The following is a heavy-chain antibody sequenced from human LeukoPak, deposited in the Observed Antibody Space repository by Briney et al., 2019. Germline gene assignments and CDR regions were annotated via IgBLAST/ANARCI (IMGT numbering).Heavy chain of an antibody. V-gene: IGHV3-48*03. CDR2: ISGSGRTI. CDR1: AFTFSSYE. J-gene: IGHJ6*03. Sequence: GGSLRLSCAVSAFTFSSYEMNWVRQAPGKGLELVSCISGSGRTIYNADSVNGRFTISRDNARNSLYLQMNSLTAEDTGVYYCARGCSGGSCYAPHYYYYMDVWGKGTTVTISS. D-gene: IGHD2-15*01. CDR3: ARGCSGGSCYAPHYYYYMDV.